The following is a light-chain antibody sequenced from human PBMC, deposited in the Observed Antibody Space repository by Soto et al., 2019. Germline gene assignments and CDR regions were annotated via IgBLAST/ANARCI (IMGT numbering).Light chain of an antibody. CDR3: CSYAGSSTYV. Sequence: QSALTQPASVSGSPGQSTTISCTGTNSDVGSYNFVSWYQQHPGKAPKLMIYEGSKRPSGVSNRFSGSNSGNTASLTISGLQAEDEADYYCCSYAGSSTYVFGTGTKVTVL. CDR2: EGS. V-gene: IGLV2-23*01. CDR1: NSDVGSYNF. J-gene: IGLJ1*01.